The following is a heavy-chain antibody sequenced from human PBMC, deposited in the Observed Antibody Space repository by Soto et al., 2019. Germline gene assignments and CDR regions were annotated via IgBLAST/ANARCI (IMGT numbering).Heavy chain of an antibody. V-gene: IGHV3-23*01. Sequence: GGSLRLSCAASGFTFNTYAMSWVRQAPGKGLELFSAISGNGDNTYYADSVRGRFTVSRDNSRNTLSLQMNSLRAEDTAVYYCASPNMGMVRGVNFDYWGQGTLVTVSS. D-gene: IGHD3-10*01. CDR1: GFTFNTYA. CDR3: ASPNMGMVRGVNFDY. CDR2: ISGNGDNT. J-gene: IGHJ4*02.